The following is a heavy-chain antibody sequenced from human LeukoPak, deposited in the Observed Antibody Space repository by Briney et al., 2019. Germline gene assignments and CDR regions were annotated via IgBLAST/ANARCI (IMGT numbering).Heavy chain of an antibody. Sequence: SVKVSCKASGGTFSSYAISWVRQAPGRGLEWMGRIIPIFGTANYAQKFQGRVTITTDESTSTAYMELSSLRSEDTAVYYCARERVYYDFWSGSQNWFDPWGQGTLVTVSS. CDR3: ARERVYYDFWSGSQNWFDP. J-gene: IGHJ5*02. CDR1: GGTFSSYA. CDR2: IIPIFGTA. V-gene: IGHV1-69*05. D-gene: IGHD3-3*01.